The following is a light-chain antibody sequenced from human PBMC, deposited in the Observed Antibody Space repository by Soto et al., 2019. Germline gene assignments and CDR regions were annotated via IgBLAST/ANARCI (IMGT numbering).Light chain of an antibody. V-gene: IGKV3-15*01. CDR2: GAS. CDR1: QSVSSN. Sequence: TLSCRASQSVSSNLAWYQQKPGQAPRLLIYGASTRATGIPARFSGSGSGTEFTLTISSLQSEDFAVYYCQQYNNWPPWTFGQGDQGGYQ. CDR3: QQYNNWPPWT. J-gene: IGKJ1*01.